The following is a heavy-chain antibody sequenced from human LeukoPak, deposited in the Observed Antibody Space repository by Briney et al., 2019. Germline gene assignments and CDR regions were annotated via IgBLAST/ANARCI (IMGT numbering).Heavy chain of an antibody. J-gene: IGHJ4*02. CDR1: GFTFSGYW. D-gene: IGHD5-18*01. V-gene: IGHV3-7*05. CDR2: IKQDGSEK. Sequence: GGSLRLSCAASGFTFSGYWMSWVRQAPGKGLEWVANIKQDGSEKYYVDSVEGRFTISRDNANYSLYLQMYNLRAEDTAVYYCAREAYRDTSVDFWGQGTLVTVSS. CDR3: AREAYRDTSVDF.